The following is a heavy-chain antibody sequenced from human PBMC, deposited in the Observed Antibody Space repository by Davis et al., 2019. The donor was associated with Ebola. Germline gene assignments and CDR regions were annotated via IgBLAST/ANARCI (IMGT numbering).Heavy chain of an antibody. V-gene: IGHV3-7*01. CDR2: IKQDGSEI. J-gene: IGHJ4*02. D-gene: IGHD1-26*01. CDR1: GFSFSTYW. Sequence: GESLKISCAASGFSFSTYWMSWVRQAPGKGLEWVANIKQDGSEIYYVDSVKGRFTISRDNAKNSVYLQMNSLRAEDTAVYYCATLPGYYWGQGTLVTVSS. CDR3: ATLPGYY.